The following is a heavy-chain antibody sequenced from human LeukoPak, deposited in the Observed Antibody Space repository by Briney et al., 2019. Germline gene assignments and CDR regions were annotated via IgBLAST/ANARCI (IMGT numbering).Heavy chain of an antibody. Sequence: GGSLRLSCAASGFTFSSYAMSWVRQAPGKGLEWVSAISGSGGSTHYADSVKGRFTISRDNSKNTLYLQMNSMRAEDTAVYYCANFPPDNEWELPDFDYWGQGTLVTVSS. J-gene: IGHJ4*02. V-gene: IGHV3-23*01. D-gene: IGHD1-26*01. CDR3: ANFPPDNEWELPDFDY. CDR1: GFTFSSYA. CDR2: ISGSGGST.